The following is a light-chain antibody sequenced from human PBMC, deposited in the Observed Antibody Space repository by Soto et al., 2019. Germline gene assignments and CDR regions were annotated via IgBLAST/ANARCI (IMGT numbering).Light chain of an antibody. J-gene: IGLJ1*01. V-gene: IGLV2-14*03. Sequence: QSALTQPASVSGSPGQSITISCTGTSSDVGGYTSVSWYQQHPGKAPKLMIYDVSNRPSGVSDRFSGSKSGNTASLTISGLQAEDEAYYYCNSDTTSSTRVFGAGTKLTVL. CDR2: DVS. CDR3: NSDTTSSTRV. CDR1: SSDVGGYTS.